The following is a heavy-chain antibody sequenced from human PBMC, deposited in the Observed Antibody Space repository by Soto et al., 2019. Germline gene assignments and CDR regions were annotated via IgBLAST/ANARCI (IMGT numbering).Heavy chain of an antibody. D-gene: IGHD6-19*01. CDR1: GYSFTSYW. V-gene: IGHV5-51*01. CDR3: ARHDTIAVADTVVGMDV. J-gene: IGHJ6*02. Sequence: PGESLKISCKGSGYSFTSYWIGWVRQMPGKGLEWMGIIYPGDSDTRYSPSFQGQVTISADKSISTAYLQWSSLKASDTAMYYCARHDTIAVADTVVGMDVWGQGTTVTVSS. CDR2: IYPGDSDT.